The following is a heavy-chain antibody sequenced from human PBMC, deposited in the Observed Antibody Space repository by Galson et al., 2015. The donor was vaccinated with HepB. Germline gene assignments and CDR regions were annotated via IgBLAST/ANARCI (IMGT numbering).Heavy chain of an antibody. J-gene: IGHJ6*02. Sequence: SLRLSCAASGFTFSRYAIYWVRQAPGKGLEWVAVISYDGSYKYYADSVKGRFTISRDNSENTLSLQMNSLRPEDTAVYYCARVMYYDFWSGYYYYYGMDVWGQGTTVTVSS. D-gene: IGHD3-3*01. CDR1: GFTFSRYA. CDR2: ISYDGSYK. V-gene: IGHV3-30*04. CDR3: ARVMYYDFWSGYYYYYGMDV.